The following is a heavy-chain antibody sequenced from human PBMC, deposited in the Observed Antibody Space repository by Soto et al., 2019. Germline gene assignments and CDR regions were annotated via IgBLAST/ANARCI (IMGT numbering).Heavy chain of an antibody. D-gene: IGHD2-15*01. CDR3: ARLGYCSGGSCRRGNWFDP. CDR1: GDTFTSYE. J-gene: IGHJ5*02. CDR2: MNPNSGNT. V-gene: IGHV1-8*01. Sequence: ASVKVSCKASGDTFTSYEINWVRQATGQGLEWMGWMNPNSGNTGYAQKFQGRVTMTRNTSISTGYMELSSLRSEDTAVYYCARLGYCSGGSCRRGNWFDPWGQGTLVTVSS.